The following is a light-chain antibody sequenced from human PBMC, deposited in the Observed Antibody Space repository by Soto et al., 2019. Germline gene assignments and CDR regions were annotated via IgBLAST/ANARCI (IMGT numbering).Light chain of an antibody. CDR1: QTIGRY. V-gene: IGKV1-39*01. J-gene: IGKJ5*01. Sequence: DIQMTQSPSSLSASVGDRVSITCRASQTIGRYLNWFQQKSGEAPNLLIYTASTLQSGGPSRCSGSGSGTDFTLTITNMQPDDFATFYCQQGYDNSPTFGQGTRLDI. CDR2: TAS. CDR3: QQGYDNSPT.